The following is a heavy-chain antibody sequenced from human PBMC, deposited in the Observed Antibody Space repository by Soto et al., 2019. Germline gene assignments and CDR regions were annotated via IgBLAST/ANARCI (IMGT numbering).Heavy chain of an antibody. CDR3: ARGGYCSGARCYFHTGMDV. Sequence: QLQLVQSGAEVKKPGSSVKVSCKTSGDIFSKNGITWVRQAPGQGLDWVGGIIAMFGTPTYAQKVQSRVTITADQSTRTVYMDLSRLTSEDTAIYYCARGGYCSGARCYFHTGMDVWGQGTTVTVAS. D-gene: IGHD2-15*01. J-gene: IGHJ6*02. CDR1: GDIFSKNG. V-gene: IGHV1-69*12. CDR2: IIAMFGTP.